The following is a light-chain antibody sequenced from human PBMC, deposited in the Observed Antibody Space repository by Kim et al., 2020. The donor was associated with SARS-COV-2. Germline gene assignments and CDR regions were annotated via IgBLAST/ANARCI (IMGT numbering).Light chain of an antibody. CDR1: KLGDKY. CDR2: QDN. J-gene: IGLJ1*01. Sequence: SYELTQPPSVSVSPGQTASITCSGDKLGDKYAYWYQQKPGQSPVLVMFQDNKRPSGIPERFSGSNSGDTATLIISGTQAMDEADYHCQAWDTSTACYVFG. CDR3: QAWDTSTACYV. V-gene: IGLV3-1*01.